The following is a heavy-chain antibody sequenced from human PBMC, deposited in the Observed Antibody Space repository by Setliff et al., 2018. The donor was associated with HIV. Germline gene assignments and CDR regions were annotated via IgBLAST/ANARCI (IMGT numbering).Heavy chain of an antibody. V-gene: IGHV4-61*02. CDR1: GAPITSGIYY. Sequence: SQTLSLPCSVSGAPITSGIYYWAWIRQPAGKGLEFIGRVYFSGSTNYNPSLKSRVTISLDTSKNRFSLNLRSVTAAGTAVYYCARGFGSLDPWGKGTLVTVSS. D-gene: IGHD1-26*01. CDR3: ARGFGSLDP. J-gene: IGHJ5*02. CDR2: VYFSGST.